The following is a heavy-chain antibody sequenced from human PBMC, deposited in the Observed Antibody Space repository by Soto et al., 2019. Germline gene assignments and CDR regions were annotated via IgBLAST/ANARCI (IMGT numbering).Heavy chain of an antibody. CDR2: FDPEAVGT. V-gene: IGHV1-24*01. Sequence: GSSVQVSCKVSGYNLSALSIHWVRQVLGKGLEWMGGFDPEAVGTTYAQRFQGRVTMTEDKSTDTAYMELSSLRSEDTAVYYCATPKNPDYRTYGDFDYWGQATLVTVS. CDR3: ATPKNPDYRTYGDFDY. J-gene: IGHJ4*02. CDR1: GYNLSALS. D-gene: IGHD4-4*01.